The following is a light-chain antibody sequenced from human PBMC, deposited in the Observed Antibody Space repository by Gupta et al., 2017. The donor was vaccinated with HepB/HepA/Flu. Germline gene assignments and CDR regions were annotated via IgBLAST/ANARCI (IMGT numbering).Light chain of an antibody. J-gene: IGKJ4*01. CDR2: AAS. Sequence: IRMTQPPSSFSASTGDRVTITCRASQGISSYLAWYQQKPGKAPKLLIYAASTVQSGVPSRFSGSGSGTDFTLTISCLQSEDFATYYCQQYDSYPITFGGGTRLEMK. CDR1: QGISSY. V-gene: IGKV1-8*01. CDR3: QQYDSYPIT.